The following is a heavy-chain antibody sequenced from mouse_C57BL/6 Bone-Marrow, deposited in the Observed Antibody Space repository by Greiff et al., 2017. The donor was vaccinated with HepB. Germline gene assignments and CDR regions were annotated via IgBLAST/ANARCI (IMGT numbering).Heavy chain of an antibody. CDR1: GFTFSSYA. J-gene: IGHJ2*01. Sequence: EVQGVESGEGLVKPGGSLKLSCAASGFTFSSYAMSWVRQTPEKRLEWVAYISSGGDYIYYADTVKGRFTISRDNARNTLYLQMSSLKSEDTAMYYCTRDQGLDYSNYCFDYWGQGTTLTVSS. V-gene: IGHV5-9-1*02. CDR2: ISSGGDYI. CDR3: TRDQGLDYSNYCFDY. D-gene: IGHD2-5*01.